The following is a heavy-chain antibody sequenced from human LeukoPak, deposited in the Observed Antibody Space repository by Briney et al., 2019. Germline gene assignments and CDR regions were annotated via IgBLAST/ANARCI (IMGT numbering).Heavy chain of an antibody. J-gene: IGHJ6*03. CDR3: ARGPYYYDSSGYPYYYYMDV. CDR1: GGSISSYY. V-gene: IGHV4-59*12. D-gene: IGHD3-22*01. Sequence: SETLSLTCTVSGGSISSYYWSWIRQPPGKGLEWIGYIYYSGSTNYNPSLKSRVTMSVDTSKNQFSLKLSSVTAADTAVYYCARGPYYYDSSGYPYYYYMDVWGKGTTVTISS. CDR2: IYYSGST.